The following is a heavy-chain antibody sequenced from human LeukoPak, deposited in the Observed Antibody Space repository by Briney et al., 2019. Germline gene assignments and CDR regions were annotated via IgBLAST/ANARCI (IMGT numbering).Heavy chain of an antibody. J-gene: IGHJ2*01. Sequence: SGGSLRLSCAASDFTVSDNYMSWVRQAPGKGLEWVAVIYRGGTAYYADSVEGRFTISTDDSKNTVFLQLNSLRAGDTAVYYCARGAASGRPGVWYFDLWGRGTLVTVSS. CDR1: DFTVSDNY. V-gene: IGHV3-53*01. D-gene: IGHD3-10*01. CDR2: IYRGGTA. CDR3: ARGAASGRPGVWYFDL.